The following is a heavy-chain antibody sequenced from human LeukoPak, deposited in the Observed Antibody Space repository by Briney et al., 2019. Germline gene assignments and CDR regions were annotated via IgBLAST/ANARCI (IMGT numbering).Heavy chain of an antibody. Sequence: GGSLRLSCAASGFTFDDYGMNWVRQAPGKGLEWVSGINWNGVSTGYAVSVKGRFTISRDNARNSLYLQMNSLRAEDTALYYCARDPRDRSGYYYANYWGQGALVTVSS. V-gene: IGHV3-20*04. J-gene: IGHJ4*02. CDR1: GFTFDDYG. CDR3: ARDPRDRSGYYYANY. D-gene: IGHD3-22*01. CDR2: INWNGVST.